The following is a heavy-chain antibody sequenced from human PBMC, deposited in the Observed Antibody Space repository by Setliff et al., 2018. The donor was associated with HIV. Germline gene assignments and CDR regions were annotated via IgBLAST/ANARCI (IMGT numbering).Heavy chain of an antibody. J-gene: IGHJ5*02. V-gene: IGHV4-39*01. CDR1: GGSISSSNYY. CDR3: TRHGGVRDSSGWYGISWFDP. Sequence: LSLTCSVSGGSISSSNYYWGWIRQPPGKGLQWIGSISYSGRTYYNPSLKSRLTISADTSKNQFSLKLTSVTASDTAVYYCTRHGGVRDSSGWYGISWFDPWGQGTLVTVSS. CDR2: ISYSGRT. D-gene: IGHD6-19*01.